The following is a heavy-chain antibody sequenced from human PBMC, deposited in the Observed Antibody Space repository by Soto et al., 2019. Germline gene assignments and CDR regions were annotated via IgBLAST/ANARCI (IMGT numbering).Heavy chain of an antibody. V-gene: IGHV4-59*08. Sequence: SETLSLTCTVSGGSISSYYWSWIRQPPGKGLEWIGYIYYSGSTNYNPSLKSRVTISVDTSKNQFSLKLSSVTAADTAVYYCARHGAHYYDSSGYGVWFDPWGQGTLVTVSS. CDR3: ARHGAHYYDSSGYGVWFDP. J-gene: IGHJ5*02. CDR1: GGSISSYY. CDR2: IYYSGST. D-gene: IGHD3-22*01.